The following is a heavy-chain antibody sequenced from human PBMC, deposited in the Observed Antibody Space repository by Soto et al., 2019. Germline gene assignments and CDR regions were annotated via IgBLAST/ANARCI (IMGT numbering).Heavy chain of an antibody. CDR1: GFTFSNYW. CDR3: ARDHIDGWKFDY. CDR2: IRQDGNEN. V-gene: IGHV3-7*01. D-gene: IGHD6-19*01. J-gene: IGHJ4*02. Sequence: GALRLSCAASGFTFSNYWMSWVRQAPGKGLERVANIRQDGNENYYVDSVKGRFTTSRDNTKNSFYLQMNSLRAEDTAVYYCARDHIDGWKFDYWGRGTLVTVSS.